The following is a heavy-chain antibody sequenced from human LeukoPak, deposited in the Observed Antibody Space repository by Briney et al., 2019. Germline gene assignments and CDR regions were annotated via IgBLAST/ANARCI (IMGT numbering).Heavy chain of an antibody. Sequence: SETLSLTCAVYGGSFSGYYWSWIRQPPGKGLEWIGEINHSGSTNYNPSLKSRVTISVDTSKNQFSLKLSSVTAADTAVYYCARGGFDWLLFYVLDKYNWFDPWGQGTLVTASS. CDR3: ARGGFDWLLFYVLDKYNWFDP. J-gene: IGHJ5*02. CDR1: GGSFSGYY. D-gene: IGHD3-9*01. CDR2: INHSGST. V-gene: IGHV4-34*01.